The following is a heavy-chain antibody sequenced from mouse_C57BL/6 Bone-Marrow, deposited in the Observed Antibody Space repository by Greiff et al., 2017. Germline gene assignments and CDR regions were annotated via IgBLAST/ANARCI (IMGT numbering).Heavy chain of an antibody. CDR1: GYTFTSYW. V-gene: IGHV1-55*01. D-gene: IGHD1-1*01. CDR3: ARAPLTTVVALYFDY. CDR2: IYPGSGST. Sequence: QVQLQQPGAELVKPGASVKMSCKASGYTFTSYWITWVKQRPGQGLEWIGDIYPGSGSTNYNEKFKSKATLTVDTSSSTAYMQLSSLTSEDSAVYDCARAPLTTVVALYFDYWGQGTTLTVSS. J-gene: IGHJ2*01.